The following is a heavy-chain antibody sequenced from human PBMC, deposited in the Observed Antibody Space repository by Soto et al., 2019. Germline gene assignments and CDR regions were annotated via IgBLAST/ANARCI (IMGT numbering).Heavy chain of an antibody. J-gene: IGHJ3*02. CDR3: ARARGAKPLGYCSGGSCRNDAFDI. Sequence: ASVKVSCKASGYTFTSYHMHWVRQAPGQGLEWMGIINPSGGSTSYAQKFQGRVTMTRDTSTSTVYMELSSLRSEDTAVYYCARARGAKPLGYCSGGSCRNDAFDIWGQGTMVTVSS. CDR2: INPSGGST. CDR1: GYTFTSYH. D-gene: IGHD2-15*01. V-gene: IGHV1-46*03.